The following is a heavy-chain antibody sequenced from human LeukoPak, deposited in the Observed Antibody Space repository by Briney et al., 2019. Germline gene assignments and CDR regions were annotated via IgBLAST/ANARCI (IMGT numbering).Heavy chain of an antibody. J-gene: IGHJ4*02. CDR1: GFTFSSYT. Sequence: PGGSLRLSCAASGFTFSSYTMSWVRQAPGKGLEWVAVISYDGSNKYYADSVKGRFTISRDNSKNTLYLQMNSLRAEDTAVYYCARDWAMVRGALDYWGQGTLVTVSS. V-gene: IGHV3-30-3*01. CDR2: ISYDGSNK. CDR3: ARDWAMVRGALDY. D-gene: IGHD3-10*01.